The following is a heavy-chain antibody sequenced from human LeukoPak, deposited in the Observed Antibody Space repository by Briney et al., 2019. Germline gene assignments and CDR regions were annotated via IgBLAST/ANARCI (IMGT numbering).Heavy chain of an antibody. J-gene: IGHJ6*02. D-gene: IGHD4-17*01. CDR2: IKSKTDGGTT. Sequence: GGSLRLSCAASGFTFSNAWMSRVRQAPGKGLEWVGRIKSKTDGGTTDYAAPVKGRFTISRDDSKNTLYLQMNSLKTEDTAVYYCTKDYGDYGLYGYYYYYGMDVWGQGTTVTVSS. V-gene: IGHV3-15*01. CDR3: TKDYGDYGLYGYYYYYGMDV. CDR1: GFTFSNAW.